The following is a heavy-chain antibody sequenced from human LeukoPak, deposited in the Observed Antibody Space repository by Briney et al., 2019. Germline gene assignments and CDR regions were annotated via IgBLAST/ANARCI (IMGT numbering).Heavy chain of an antibody. CDR2: ISSSGST. CDR3: TRDSSGYDWFYDY. J-gene: IGHJ4*02. V-gene: IGHV4-61*02. CDR1: GGSIKSGSYC. Sequence: SETLSLTCTVSGGSIKSGSYCWSWIRRPAGKGLEWIGRISSSGSTNYNPSLKSRVTMSVDTSKNQFSLMLSSVTAADTAVYYCTRDSSGYDWFYDYWGQGTLVTVSS. D-gene: IGHD5-12*01.